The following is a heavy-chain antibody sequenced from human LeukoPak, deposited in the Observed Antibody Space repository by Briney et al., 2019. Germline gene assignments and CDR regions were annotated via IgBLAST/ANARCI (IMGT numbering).Heavy chain of an antibody. J-gene: IGHJ6*02. D-gene: IGHD3-10*01. Sequence: GGSLRLSCAASGFTFSSYSMNWVRQAPGKGLEWVSSISSSGSYIYYADSVKGRFTISRDNAKNSLYLQMNSLRAEDTAVYYCAREIYYGSGNGMDVWGQGTTVTVSS. CDR3: AREIYYGSGNGMDV. CDR2: ISSSGSYI. V-gene: IGHV3-21*01. CDR1: GFTFSSYS.